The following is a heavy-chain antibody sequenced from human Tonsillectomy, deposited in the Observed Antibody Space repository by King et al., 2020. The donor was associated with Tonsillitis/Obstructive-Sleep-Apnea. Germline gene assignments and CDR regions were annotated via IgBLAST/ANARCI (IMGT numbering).Heavy chain of an antibody. CDR2: ITTSSSYI. D-gene: IGHD2-8*02. J-gene: IGHJ5*02. Sequence: QVQLVESGGGLVKPGGSLRLSCAASGFTFSDYYMSWIRQAPGKGLEWVSYITTSSSYIDYADSVKGRFTISRDNAKNSLYLQMNSLRAEDTAVYYCANGRYGPGGVCPLNWFDPWGQGTLVTVSS. CDR1: GFTFSDYY. CDR3: ANGRYGPGGVCPLNWFDP. V-gene: IGHV3-11*05.